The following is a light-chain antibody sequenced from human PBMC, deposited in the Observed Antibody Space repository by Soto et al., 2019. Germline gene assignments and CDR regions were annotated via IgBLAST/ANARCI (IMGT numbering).Light chain of an antibody. CDR1: QSIGTH. CDR3: QQSQSSPRT. J-gene: IGKJ2*01. CDR2: GAS. Sequence: DIQMTQSPSSLYASVGDRVTVTCRASQSIGTHLHWYQQKSGQAPKLLIYGASNLQSGVPSRFAGSGSGTDFTLTVTSLQPEDFATYYCQQSQSSPRTFGQGTKVDIK. V-gene: IGKV1-39*01.